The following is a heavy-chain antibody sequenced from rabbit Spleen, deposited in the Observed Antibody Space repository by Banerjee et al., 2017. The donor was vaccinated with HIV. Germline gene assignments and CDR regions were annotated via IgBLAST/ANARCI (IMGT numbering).Heavy chain of an antibody. CDR3: ARLGHADYPYAYGLKL. CDR2: INIVTGKS. D-gene: IGHD6-1*01. CDR1: GVSLNDKDV. V-gene: IGHV1S45*01. Sequence: EQLEESGGGLVKPEGSLTLTCKASGVSLNDKDVMCWVRQAPGKGLEWIACINIVTGKSVYASWALGRFIMSRTSSTTVTLQMTSLTVADTATYFCARLGHADYPYAYGLKLWGPGTLVTVS. J-gene: IGHJ4*01.